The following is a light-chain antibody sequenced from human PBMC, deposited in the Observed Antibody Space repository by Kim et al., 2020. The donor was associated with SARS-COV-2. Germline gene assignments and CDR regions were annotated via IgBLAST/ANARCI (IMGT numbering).Light chain of an antibody. CDR2: RNN. Sequence: PGQRVTISCSGSSAKIGSNYVYWYQQLPGTAPKLLIYRNNQRPSGVPDRFSGSKSGTSASLAISGLRSEDEADYYCAAWDDSLHVVFGGGTQLTVL. V-gene: IGLV1-47*01. J-gene: IGLJ2*01. CDR1: SAKIGSNY. CDR3: AAWDDSLHVV.